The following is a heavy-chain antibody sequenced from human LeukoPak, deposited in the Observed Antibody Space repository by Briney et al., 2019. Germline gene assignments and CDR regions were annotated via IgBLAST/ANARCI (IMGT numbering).Heavy chain of an antibody. J-gene: IGHJ4*02. Sequence: SETLSLTCTVSGGSISSYYWSWIRQPPGQGLEWIGYIYYSGSTNYNPSLKSRVTISVDTSKNQFSLKLSSVTAADTAVYYCARIGHEDYYFDYWGQGTLVTVSS. V-gene: IGHV4-59*01. CDR2: IYYSGST. CDR3: ARIGHEDYYFDY. CDR1: GGSISSYY.